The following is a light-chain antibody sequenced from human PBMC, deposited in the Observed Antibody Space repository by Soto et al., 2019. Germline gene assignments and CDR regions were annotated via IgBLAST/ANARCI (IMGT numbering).Light chain of an antibody. CDR3: SSYTSSSTYV. CDR1: RSYVGGYNY. Sequence: PAPVSGAPGQSIPLSRTRTRSYVGGYNYVYWHQQHPGKAPKLMIYDVTNRPSGVSDRFSGSKSGNTASLTISGLQAEDEADYYCSSYTSSSTYVFGAGTKVTVL. CDR2: DVT. J-gene: IGLJ1*01. V-gene: IGLV2-14*01.